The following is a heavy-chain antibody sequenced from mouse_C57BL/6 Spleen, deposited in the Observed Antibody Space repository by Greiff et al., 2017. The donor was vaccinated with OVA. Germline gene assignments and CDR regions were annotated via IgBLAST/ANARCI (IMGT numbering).Heavy chain of an antibody. Sequence: EVQLVESGGDLVKPGGSLKLSCAASGFTFSSYGMSWVHQTPDKRLEWVATISSGGSYTYYPDSVKGRITISRDNAKNTLYLQMSSLKSEDTAMYYCARHLHSSGSVYAMDYWGQGTSVTVSS. CDR1: GFTFSSYG. CDR2: ISSGGSYT. J-gene: IGHJ4*01. V-gene: IGHV5-6*01. CDR3: ARHLHSSGSVYAMDY. D-gene: IGHD3-2*02.